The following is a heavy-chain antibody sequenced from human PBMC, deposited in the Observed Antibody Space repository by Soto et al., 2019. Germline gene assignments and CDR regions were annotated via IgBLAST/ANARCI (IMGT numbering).Heavy chain of an antibody. D-gene: IGHD6-19*01. CDR2: IGGSGGTT. J-gene: IGHJ4*02. CDR1: GFTFSNYA. V-gene: IGHV3-23*01. Sequence: EVQLLESGGGLVQPGGSLRLSCAASGFTFSNYAIAWVRQAPGKGLEWVSGIGGSGGTTYYADSVKGRFTISRDNSKDTLHLQMNRLRAEDTAVYYCAKTPRQWLVYFDYWGQGSLVTVAS. CDR3: AKTPRQWLVYFDY.